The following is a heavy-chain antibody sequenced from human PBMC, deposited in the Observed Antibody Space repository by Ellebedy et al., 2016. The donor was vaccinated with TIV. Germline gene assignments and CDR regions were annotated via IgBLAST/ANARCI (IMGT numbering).Heavy chain of an antibody. Sequence: GESLKISXKASGYTFTTYAIAWVHQMPGKGLEWMGIIYPADSDTIYSPSFQGQVTISVDKSINTAYLQWNSLKASDTAMYYCASRGYTYGYYLDYWGQGTLVTVSS. CDR1: GYTFTTYA. J-gene: IGHJ4*02. CDR3: ASRGYTYGYYLDY. D-gene: IGHD5-18*01. CDR2: IYPADSDT. V-gene: IGHV5-51*07.